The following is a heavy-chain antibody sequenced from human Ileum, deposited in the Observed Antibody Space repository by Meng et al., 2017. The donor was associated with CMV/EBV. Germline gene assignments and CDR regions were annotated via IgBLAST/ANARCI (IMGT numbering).Heavy chain of an antibody. CDR2: MTPNSGDT. Sequence: YTSTTYAISWVRQATGQGLEWMGWMTPNSGDTAFAQKFQGRVTMTRNTSISTAYMELSSLTSEDTAIYYCSRGLHYYDTSGYYRAGYWGQGTLVTVSS. CDR3: SRGLHYYDTSGYYRAGY. CDR1: YTSTTYA. V-gene: IGHV1-8*01. J-gene: IGHJ4*02. D-gene: IGHD3-22*01.